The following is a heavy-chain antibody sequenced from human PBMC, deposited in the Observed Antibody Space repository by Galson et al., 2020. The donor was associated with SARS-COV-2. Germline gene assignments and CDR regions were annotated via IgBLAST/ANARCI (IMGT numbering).Heavy chain of an antibody. CDR1: GFTFSSYS. V-gene: IGHV3-21*01. J-gene: IGHJ3*02. Sequence: GGSLRLSCAASGFTFSSYSMNWVRQAPGKGLEWVSSISSSSSYIYYADSVKGRFTISRDNAKNSLYLQMNSLRAEDTAVYYCASSGSYLYDAFDIWGQGTMVTVSS. D-gene: IGHD1-26*01. CDR2: ISSSSSYI. CDR3: ASSGSYLYDAFDI.